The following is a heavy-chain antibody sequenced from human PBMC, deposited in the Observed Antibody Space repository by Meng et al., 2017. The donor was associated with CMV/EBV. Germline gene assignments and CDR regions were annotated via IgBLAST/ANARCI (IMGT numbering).Heavy chain of an antibody. CDR3: AKTTAVDTRSYYYYGMDV. CDR2: IYYSGST. J-gene: IGHJ6*02. CDR1: GGSVSSGIYY. D-gene: IGHD6-13*01. V-gene: IGHV4-61*01. Sequence: GSLRLSCTVSGGSVSSGIYYWSWIRQPPGKGLEWIGYIYYSGSTNYNPSLKSRVTISVDTSKNQFSLKLSSVTAADTAVYYCAKTTAVDTRSYYYYGMDVWGQGTTVTVSS.